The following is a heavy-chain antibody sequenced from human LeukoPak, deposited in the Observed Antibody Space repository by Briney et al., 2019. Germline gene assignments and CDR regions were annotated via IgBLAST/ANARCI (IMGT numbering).Heavy chain of an antibody. CDR1: GDSISSYY. D-gene: IGHD1-26*01. J-gene: IGHJ4*02. CDR2: IYYSGTT. V-gene: IGHV4-59*01. CDR3: ASGRPLGFDY. Sequence: SETLSLTCTVSGDSISSYYWTWIRQPPGKGLEWIGYIYYSGTTNYNSSLESRVTISVDTSKNQFSLKLSSVTAADTAVYYCASGRPLGFDYWGQGTLVTVSS.